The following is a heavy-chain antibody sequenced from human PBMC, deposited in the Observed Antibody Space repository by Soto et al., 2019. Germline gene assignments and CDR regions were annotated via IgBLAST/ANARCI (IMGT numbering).Heavy chain of an antibody. CDR1: GDTSTSYY. CDR2: IHNSGTS. D-gene: IGHD3-22*01. Sequence: PTGTLSLTSTVSGDTSTSYYWGWIRQAPGKGLEWIGHIHNSGTSTHNPSLNGRVTISIDMSKKQFSLKLTSLTSADTAVYYCARDFYDSVGYTWFDSCRQGTLVTVSS. CDR3: ARDFYDSVGYTWFDS. J-gene: IGHJ5*01. V-gene: IGHV4-59*01.